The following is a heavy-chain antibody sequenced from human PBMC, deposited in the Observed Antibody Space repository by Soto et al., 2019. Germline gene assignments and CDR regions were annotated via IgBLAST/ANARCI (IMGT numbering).Heavy chain of an antibody. CDR3: ARGITFGGVIVIGKYYFDY. Sequence: SETLSLTCAVYGGSFSGYYWSWIRQPPGKGLEWIGEINHSGSTNYNPSLKSRVTISVDTSKNQFSLKLSSVTAADTAVYYCARGITFGGVIVIGKYYFDYWGQGTLVTVSS. CDR2: INHSGST. V-gene: IGHV4-34*01. D-gene: IGHD3-16*02. CDR1: GGSFSGYY. J-gene: IGHJ4*02.